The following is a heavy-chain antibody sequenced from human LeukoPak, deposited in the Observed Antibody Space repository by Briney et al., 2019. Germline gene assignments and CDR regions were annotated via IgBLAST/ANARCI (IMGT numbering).Heavy chain of an antibody. Sequence: PSETLSLTCAVYGGSFSGYYWSWIRQPPGKGLEWIGEINHSGSTNYNPSLKSRVTISVDTSKNQFSLKLSSVTAAVTAVYYCARGPSNYYGSGSYLDYWGQGTLVTDSS. CDR1: GGSFSGYY. V-gene: IGHV4-34*01. J-gene: IGHJ4*02. D-gene: IGHD3-10*01. CDR3: ARGPSNYYGSGSYLDY. CDR2: INHSGST.